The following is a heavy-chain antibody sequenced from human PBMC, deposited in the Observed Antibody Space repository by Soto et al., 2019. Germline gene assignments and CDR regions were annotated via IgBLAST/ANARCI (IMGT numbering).Heavy chain of an antibody. J-gene: IGHJ6*02. CDR1: GGTFSSYA. CDR2: IIPIFGTA. Sequence: QVQLVQSGAEVKKPGSSVKVSCKASGGTFSSYAISWVRQAPGQGLEWMGGIIPIFGTANYAQKFQGRVTITADESTSTAYMELSSLRSEDTAVYYCARGSLIQLWLEGGNYYYGMDVWGQGTTVTVSS. D-gene: IGHD5-18*01. V-gene: IGHV1-69*01. CDR3: ARGSLIQLWLEGGNYYYGMDV.